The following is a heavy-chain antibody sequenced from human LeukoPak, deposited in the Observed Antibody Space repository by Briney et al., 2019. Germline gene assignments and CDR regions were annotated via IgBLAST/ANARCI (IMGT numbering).Heavy chain of an antibody. CDR1: GFTFDDYG. CDR2: INWNGGST. J-gene: IGHJ3*02. D-gene: IGHD3-9*01. V-gene: IGHV3-20*04. CDR3: ARRLMNYDILTGYFSADAFDI. Sequence: GGSLRLSCAASGFTFDDYGMSWVRQAPGKGLEWVSGINWNGGSTGYADSVKGRFTISRDNAKNSLYLQMNSLRAEDTALYYCARRLMNYDILTGYFSADAFDIWGQGTMVTVSS.